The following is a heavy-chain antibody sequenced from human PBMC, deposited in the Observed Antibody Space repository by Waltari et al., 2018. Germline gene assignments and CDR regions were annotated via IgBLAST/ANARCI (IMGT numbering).Heavy chain of an antibody. D-gene: IGHD2-21*01. CDR1: GESFLGYF. CDR3: ARYGEVPASYFFDH. J-gene: IGHJ4*01. V-gene: IGHV4-34*01. Sequence: QVQLHQWGAGQLKPSATLSLACAVSGESFLGYFWSWVRQSPGTGLEWLGSIHYSGSTNYNPTLESRLSLSVDTTKKQFSLKLTSVTAADAALYFCARYGEVPASYFFDHWGQGTLVTVSS. CDR2: IHYSGST.